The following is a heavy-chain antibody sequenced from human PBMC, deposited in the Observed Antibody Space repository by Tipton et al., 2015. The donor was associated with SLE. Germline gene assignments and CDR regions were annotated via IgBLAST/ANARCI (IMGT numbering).Heavy chain of an antibody. CDR2: IYYSGST. Sequence: TLSLTCTVSGGSISSHYWSWIRQPPGKGLEWIGYIYYSGSTNYNPSLKSRVTISVDTSKNQFSLKLSSVTAADTAAYYCAKSYYDSSGANWFDPWGQGTLVTVSS. CDR3: AKSYYDSSGANWFDP. CDR1: GGSISSHY. J-gene: IGHJ5*02. D-gene: IGHD3-22*01. V-gene: IGHV4-59*08.